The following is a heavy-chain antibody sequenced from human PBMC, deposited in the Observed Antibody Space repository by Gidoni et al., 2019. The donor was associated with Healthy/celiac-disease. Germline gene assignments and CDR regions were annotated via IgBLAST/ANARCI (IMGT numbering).Heavy chain of an antibody. D-gene: IGHD2-21*01. CDR3: ARGIVVVIKGSYYYGMDV. V-gene: IGHV1-69*06. Sequence: QVQLVQSGAEGKKPGSSVKVSCKASGGTFSSYAISWVRQAPGQGLEWMGGIIPIFGPANYAQKFQGRVTITADKSTSTAYMELSSLRSEDTAVYYCARGIVVVIKGSYYYGMDVWGQGTTVTVSS. J-gene: IGHJ6*02. CDR1: GGTFSSYA. CDR2: IIPIFGPA.